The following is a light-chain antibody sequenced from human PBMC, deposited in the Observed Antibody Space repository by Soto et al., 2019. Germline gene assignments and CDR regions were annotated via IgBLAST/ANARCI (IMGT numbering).Light chain of an antibody. CDR2: GAS. CDR1: QSVSRN. Sequence: EIVMTQSPATLSVSPGERVALSCRASQSVSRNLAWYQHTPGQAPRLLIFGASTRATGIPDRFSGSGTGTHFTLTVSRLEPEDFAVYYCQQYGSSPLTFGGGTKVDIK. V-gene: IGKV3-20*01. J-gene: IGKJ4*01. CDR3: QQYGSSPLT.